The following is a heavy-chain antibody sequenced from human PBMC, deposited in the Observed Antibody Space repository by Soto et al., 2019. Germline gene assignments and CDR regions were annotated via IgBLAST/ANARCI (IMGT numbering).Heavy chain of an antibody. J-gene: IGHJ4*02. CDR1: GFTFSSYG. V-gene: IGHV3-30*18. Sequence: QVQLVESGGGVVQPGRSLRLSCAASGFTFSSYGMHWVRQAPGKGLEWVTVISYDGSNKYYVDSVKGRFTISRDNSKNTLYLQMNSLRAEDKAVYYCAKDRHDYSNYFDHWGQGTLVTVSS. CDR2: ISYDGSNK. CDR3: AKDRHDYSNYFDH. D-gene: IGHD4-4*01.